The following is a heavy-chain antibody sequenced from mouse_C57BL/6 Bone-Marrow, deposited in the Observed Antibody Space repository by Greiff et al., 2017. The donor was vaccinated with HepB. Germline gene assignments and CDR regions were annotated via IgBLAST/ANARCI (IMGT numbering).Heavy chain of an antibody. CDR3: ARGVLHPSEFDY. CDR1: GYTFTSYW. V-gene: IGHV1-69*01. CDR2: IDPSDSYT. J-gene: IGHJ2*01. Sequence: QVQLQQPGAELVMPGASVKLSCKASGYTFTSYWMHWVKQRPGQGLEWIGEIDPSDSYTNYNQKFKGKSTLTVDKSSSTAYMQLSSLTSEDSAVYYCARGVLHPSEFDYWGQGTTLTVSS. D-gene: IGHD1-1*01.